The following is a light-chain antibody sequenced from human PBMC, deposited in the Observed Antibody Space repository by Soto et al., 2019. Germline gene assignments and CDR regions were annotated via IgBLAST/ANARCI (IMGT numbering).Light chain of an antibody. V-gene: IGKV1-5*01. Sequence: QSPSSLSASVADRVTITCRASQSIRRSLNWYQQKPGKAPKLLIYAASSLQSGVPSRFSGSGSGTEFTLTISSLQPDDFATYYRQQYSSYSWTFGQGTRVDI. J-gene: IGKJ1*01. CDR2: AAS. CDR3: QQYSSYSWT. CDR1: QSIRRS.